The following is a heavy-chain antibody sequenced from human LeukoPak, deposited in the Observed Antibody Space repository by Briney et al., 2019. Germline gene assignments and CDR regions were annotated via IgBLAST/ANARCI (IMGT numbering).Heavy chain of an antibody. D-gene: IGHD6-19*01. Sequence: PGGSLRLSCVASGFTFSSYAMTWVRQAPGKGLEWVSIVSGNGDSTYYADSMKGRFTISRDNSKNTLFLQINSLRVDDTAVYYCARDRRSTGWPFDYWGQGTLVTVSS. CDR2: VSGNGDST. J-gene: IGHJ4*02. CDR1: GFTFSSYA. V-gene: IGHV3-23*01. CDR3: ARDRRSTGWPFDY.